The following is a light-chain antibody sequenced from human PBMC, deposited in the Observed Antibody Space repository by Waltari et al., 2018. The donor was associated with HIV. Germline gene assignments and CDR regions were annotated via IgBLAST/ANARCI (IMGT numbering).Light chain of an antibody. Sequence: EIVMTQSPATLFVSPGERATLSCRAGQSVSTNLAWYHQRPGQAPRLLSDGASTRASGIPVRFSGSGSGTECTLTISSLQSEDFAVYYCQQYNNWRRTFGGGTKVEIK. V-gene: IGKV3-15*01. J-gene: IGKJ4*01. CDR2: GAS. CDR1: QSVSTN. CDR3: QQYNNWRRT.